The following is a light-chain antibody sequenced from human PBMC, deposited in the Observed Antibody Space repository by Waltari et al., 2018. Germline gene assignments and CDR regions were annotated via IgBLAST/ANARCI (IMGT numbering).Light chain of an antibody. Sequence: QSVHTHPPSASRTPGQRVTISCSGGRPTIGRNYLYWYQHLPGTAPNLPIYRNNQRPSGVPDRFSGSKSGTSASLAISGLRSEDEADYYCAAWDDSLSGRVFGGGTKLTVL. CDR2: RNN. J-gene: IGLJ3*02. CDR1: RPTIGRNY. V-gene: IGLV1-47*01. CDR3: AAWDDSLSGRV.